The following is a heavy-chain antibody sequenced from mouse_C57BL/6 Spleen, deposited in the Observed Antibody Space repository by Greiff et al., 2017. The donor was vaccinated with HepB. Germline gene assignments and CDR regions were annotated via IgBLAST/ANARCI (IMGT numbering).Heavy chain of an antibody. V-gene: IGHV1-82*01. D-gene: IGHD3-2*02. CDR2: IYPGDGDT. J-gene: IGHJ4*01. Sequence: QVQLQQSGPELVKPGASVKISCKASGYAFSSSWMNWVKQRPGKGLEWIGRIYPGDGDTNYNGKFKGKATLTADKSSSTAYMQLSSLTSEDSAVYFCAREDSSGRYYYAMDYWGQGTSVTVSS. CDR3: AREDSSGRYYYAMDY. CDR1: GYAFSSSW.